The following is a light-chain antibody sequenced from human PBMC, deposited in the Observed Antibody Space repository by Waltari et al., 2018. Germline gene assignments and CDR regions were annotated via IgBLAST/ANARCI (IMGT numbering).Light chain of an antibody. Sequence: DIQMTQSPSSLSASEGDRVTITCRANQSISRYLNWYQQKSEKAPKLLIYAASSLQSGVPPRFSGSGSGTDFTLTISILQPEDVATYSCQQSYTTPYTFGQGTKLEIK. CDR1: QSISRY. J-gene: IGKJ2*01. CDR2: AAS. V-gene: IGKV1-39*01. CDR3: QQSYTTPYT.